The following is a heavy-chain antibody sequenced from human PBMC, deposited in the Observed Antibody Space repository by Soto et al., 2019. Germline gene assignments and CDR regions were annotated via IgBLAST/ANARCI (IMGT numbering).Heavy chain of an antibody. CDR1: GGSITSASW. J-gene: IGHJ5*02. V-gene: IGHV4-4*02. CDR3: ARVLRGWFDP. CDR2: ISHSGIT. Sequence: QVQLQESGPGLVKPSGTLSLTCAVSGGSITSASWWTWVRQPPGGGLEWIGEISHSGITNYKASLRSRVTMSVGKTKNDVSLKLTSVTAADTAVYYCARVLRGWFDPWGQGTPVTVSS.